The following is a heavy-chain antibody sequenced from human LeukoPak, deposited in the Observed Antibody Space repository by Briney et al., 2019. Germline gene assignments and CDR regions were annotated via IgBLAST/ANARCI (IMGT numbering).Heavy chain of an antibody. D-gene: IGHD6-13*01. CDR2: INHSGST. V-gene: IGHV4-34*01. J-gene: IGHJ5*02. CDR1: GGSFSGYY. CDR3: AREMWSAAATTYDWFDP. Sequence: PSETLSLTCAVYGGSFSGYYWSWIRQPPGKGLEWIGEINHSGSTNYNPSLKSRVTTSVDTSSNQFSLKLSSVTAADTAVYYCAREMWSAAATTYDWFDPWGQGTLVTVSS.